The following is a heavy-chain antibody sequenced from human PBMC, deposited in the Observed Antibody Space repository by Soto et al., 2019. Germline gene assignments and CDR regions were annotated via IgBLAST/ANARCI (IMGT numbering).Heavy chain of an antibody. CDR2: TNPKSGAT. V-gene: IGHV1-2*04. J-gene: IGHJ6*02. CDR3: AKASDYYTMDV. D-gene: IGHD6-19*01. CDR1: GYTFTDYF. Sequence: QAQLVQSGAEVKKSGASVKVFCRASGYTFTDYFVYWVRQAPRQGPEWVGWTNPKSGATKYAPKFQGWVTMTRDTSISTAYMEVSSLKSDGTAVYYCAKASDYYTMDVWGQGTPVTVSS.